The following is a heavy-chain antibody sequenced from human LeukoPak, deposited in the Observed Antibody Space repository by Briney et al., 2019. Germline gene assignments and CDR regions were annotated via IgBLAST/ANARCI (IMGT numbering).Heavy chain of an antibody. Sequence: PSETLSLTCTVSGGFISSGGYYWSWIRQHPGKGLEWIGYIYNSGSTYYNPSLKSRVSISVDTSKNQFPLKLSSVTAADTAVYYCARGGYGDYAFDYWGQGTLVTVSS. D-gene: IGHD4-17*01. J-gene: IGHJ4*02. CDR3: ARGGYGDYAFDY. CDR2: IYNSGST. V-gene: IGHV4-31*03. CDR1: GGFISSGGYY.